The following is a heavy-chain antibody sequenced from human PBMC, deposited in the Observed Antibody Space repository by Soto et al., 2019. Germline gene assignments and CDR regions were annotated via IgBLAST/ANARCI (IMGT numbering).Heavy chain of an antibody. CDR2: IYYSGST. CDR3: ARHPWGDILTGYYKGAFDI. J-gene: IGHJ3*02. D-gene: IGHD3-9*01. CDR1: GGSISSYY. Sequence: SETLSLTCTVSGGSISSYYWSWIRQPPGKGLEWIGYIYYSGSTNYNPSLKSRVTISVDTSKNQFSLKLSSVTAADTAVYYCARHPWGDILTGYYKGAFDIWGQGTMVTVSS. V-gene: IGHV4-59*08.